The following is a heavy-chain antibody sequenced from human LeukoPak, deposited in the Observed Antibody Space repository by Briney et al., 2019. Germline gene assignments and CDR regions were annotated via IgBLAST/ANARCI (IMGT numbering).Heavy chain of an antibody. CDR2: ISWNSGSI. D-gene: IGHD2-2*01. Sequence: PGGSLRLSCAASRFTFDDYAMHGVRQAPGKGLEWVSGISWNSGSIGYADSVKGRFTISRDNAKNSLYLQMNSLRAEDTALYYCAKDMGYCSSTSCNDAFDIWGQGTMVTVSS. CDR3: AKDMGYCSSTSCNDAFDI. CDR1: RFTFDDYA. J-gene: IGHJ3*02. V-gene: IGHV3-9*01.